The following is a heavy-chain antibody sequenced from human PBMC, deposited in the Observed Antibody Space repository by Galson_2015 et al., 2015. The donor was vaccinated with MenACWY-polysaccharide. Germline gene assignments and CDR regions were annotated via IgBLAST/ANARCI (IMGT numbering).Heavy chain of an antibody. J-gene: IGHJ4*02. CDR3: AREAVKSFDY. Sequence: TLSLTCTVSGGSISSGSYYWSWIRQPAGKGLKWIGRIYTSGSTNYNPSLKSRVTISVDTSKNQFSLKLSSVTAADTAVYYCAREAVKSFDYWGQGTLVTVSS. CDR2: IYTSGST. V-gene: IGHV4-61*02. CDR1: GGSISSGSYY.